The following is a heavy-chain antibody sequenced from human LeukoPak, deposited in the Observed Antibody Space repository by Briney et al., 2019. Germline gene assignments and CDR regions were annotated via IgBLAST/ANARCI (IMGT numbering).Heavy chain of an antibody. D-gene: IGHD3-22*01. CDR2: IRYDGSNK. J-gene: IGHJ4*02. Sequence: GGSLRLSCTASGFTFSGYGMHWVRQAPGKGLEWVAFIRYDGSNKYYADSVKGRFTISRDNSKNTLYLQMNSLRAEDTAVYYCAKDSWRYYYDSSGYSYFDYWGQGTLVTVSS. CDR1: GFTFSGYG. V-gene: IGHV3-30*02. CDR3: AKDSWRYYYDSSGYSYFDY.